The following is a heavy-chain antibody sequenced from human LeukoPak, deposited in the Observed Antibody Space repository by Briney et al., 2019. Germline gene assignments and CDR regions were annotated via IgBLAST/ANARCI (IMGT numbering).Heavy chain of an antibody. D-gene: IGHD2-2*02. V-gene: IGHV3-30*01. CDR3: ARGYCSSTSCYRMDV. Sequence: PGRSLRLSCAASGFTFSSYAMHWVRQAPGKGLEWVSFISYDGSNKHYADSVKGRFTISRDNSKNTLYLQMNSLRAEDTAVYYCARGYCSSTSCYRMDVWGKGTTVTVSS. J-gene: IGHJ6*04. CDR1: GFTFSSYA. CDR2: ISYDGSNK.